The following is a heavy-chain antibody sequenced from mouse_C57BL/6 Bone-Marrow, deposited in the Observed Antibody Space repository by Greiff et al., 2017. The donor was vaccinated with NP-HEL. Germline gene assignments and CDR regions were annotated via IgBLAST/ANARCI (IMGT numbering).Heavy chain of an antibody. CDR1: GFSLTSYG. D-gene: IGHD1-2*01. CDR2: IWRGGST. J-gene: IGHJ1*03. CDR3: AKAHYYGGDFDV. V-gene: IGHV2-5*01. Sequence: VKLMESGPGLVQPSQSLSITCTVSGFSLTSYGVHWVRQSPGKGLEWLGVIWRGGSTDYNAAFMSRLSITKDNSKSQVFFKMNSLQADDTAIYYWAKAHYYGGDFDVWGTGTTVTVSS.